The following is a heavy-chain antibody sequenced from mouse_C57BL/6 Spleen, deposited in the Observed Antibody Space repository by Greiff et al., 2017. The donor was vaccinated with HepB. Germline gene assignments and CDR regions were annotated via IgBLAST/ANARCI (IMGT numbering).Heavy chain of an antibody. CDR3: ALYYYGSSYGGYFDV. CDR2: INPSTGGT. V-gene: IGHV1-42*01. Sequence: EVQLQQSGPELVKPGASVKISCKASGYSFTGYYMNWVKQSPEKSLEWIGEINPSTGGTTYNQKFKAKATLTVDKSSSTAYMQLKSLTSEDSAVYYCALYYYGSSYGGYFDVWGTGTTVTVSS. D-gene: IGHD1-1*01. J-gene: IGHJ1*03. CDR1: GYSFTGYY.